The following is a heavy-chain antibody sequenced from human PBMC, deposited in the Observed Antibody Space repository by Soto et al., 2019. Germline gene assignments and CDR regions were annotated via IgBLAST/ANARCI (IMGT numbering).Heavy chain of an antibody. CDR2: ISAST. J-gene: IGHJ4*02. CDR1: GFTVSSYA. D-gene: IGHD6-13*01. Sequence: EMQLLESGGGLVQAGGSLRLSCAASGFTVSSYALNWVRQAPGKGLEWVSGISASTYYADSVKGRFTISRDTSKNTLYLQMNSLRAEDTAIYFCAIRMYSTRWYYLDYGGQGTLVTSSS. V-gene: IGHV3-23*01. CDR3: AIRMYSTRWYYLDY.